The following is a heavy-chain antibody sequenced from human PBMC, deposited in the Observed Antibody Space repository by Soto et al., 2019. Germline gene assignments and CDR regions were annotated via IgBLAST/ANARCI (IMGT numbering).Heavy chain of an antibody. V-gene: IGHV4-61*01. CDR2: IYYSGST. CDR1: GGSVSSGSYY. J-gene: IGHJ4*02. Sequence: SETLSLTCTVSGGSVSSGSYYWSWIRQPPGKGLEWIGYIYYSGSTNYNPSLKSRVTISVDTSKKQFSLKLRSVTAADKAVYYCARYCSSTSCYEEAAAGFHYWGQGTLVTV. CDR3: ARYCSSTSCYEEAAAGFHY. D-gene: IGHD2-2*01.